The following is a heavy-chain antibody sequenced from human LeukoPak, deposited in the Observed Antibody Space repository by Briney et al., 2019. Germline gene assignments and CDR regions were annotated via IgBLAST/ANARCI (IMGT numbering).Heavy chain of an antibody. CDR3: ARDRGYNYKYYFDY. V-gene: IGHV3-48*01. D-gene: IGHD5-24*01. CDR1: GFTFSSYS. J-gene: IGHJ4*02. CDR2: ISSSSSTI. Sequence: RGSLRLSCAASGFTFSSYSMNWVRQAPGKGLEWVSYISSSSSTIYYADSVKGRFTISRDNAKNSLYLQMNSLRAEDTAVYYCARDRGYNYKYYFDYWGQGTLVTVSS.